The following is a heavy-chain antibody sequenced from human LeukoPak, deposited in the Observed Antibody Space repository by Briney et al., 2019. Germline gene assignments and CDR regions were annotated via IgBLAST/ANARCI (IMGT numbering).Heavy chain of an antibody. V-gene: IGHV3-11*01. CDR1: GFIVNSYA. J-gene: IGHJ4*02. Sequence: PGGSLRLSCAASGFIVNSYAMSWVRQAPGKGLEWISYIGYSATTVYYADSVRGRFTISRDDAKNSLFLQMDSLRAEDTAVYYCARTLAVADHWGQGTLVTVSS. CDR3: ARTLAVADH. D-gene: IGHD6-19*01. CDR2: IGYSATTV.